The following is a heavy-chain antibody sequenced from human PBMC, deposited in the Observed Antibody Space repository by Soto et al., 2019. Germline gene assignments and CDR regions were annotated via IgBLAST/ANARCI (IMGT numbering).Heavy chain of an antibody. CDR3: ARGRDYGDSYYYYYGMDV. CDR1: GYTFTSYG. CDR2: ISAYNGNR. J-gene: IGHJ6*02. D-gene: IGHD4-17*01. V-gene: IGHV1-18*01. Sequence: ASVKVSCKASGYTFTSYGISWVRQAPGQGXEWMGWISAYNGNRNYAQKLQGRVTMTTDTSTSTAYMELRSLRSDDTAVYYCARGRDYGDSYYYYYGMDVWGQGTTVTVCS.